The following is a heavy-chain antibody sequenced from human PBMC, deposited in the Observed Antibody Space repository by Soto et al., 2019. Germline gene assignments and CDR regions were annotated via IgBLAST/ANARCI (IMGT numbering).Heavy chain of an antibody. CDR1: GFTFSSYS. Sequence: VQLVESGGGLVQPGGSLRLSCAASGFTFSSYSMNWVRQAPGKGLEWVSYISSSSSTIYYADSVKGRFTISRDNAINSLYLQMNSLRAEDTAVYYCARSEDIVVVPAAKDYYYMDVWGKGTTVTVSS. D-gene: IGHD2-2*01. CDR2: ISSSSSTI. V-gene: IGHV3-48*01. J-gene: IGHJ6*03. CDR3: ARSEDIVVVPAAKDYYYMDV.